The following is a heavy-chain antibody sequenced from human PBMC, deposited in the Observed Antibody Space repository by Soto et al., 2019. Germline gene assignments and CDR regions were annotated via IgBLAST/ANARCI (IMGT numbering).Heavy chain of an antibody. D-gene: IGHD2-21*01. CDR3: AHSRLGPINY. CDR1: GFSLITDEVG. CDR2: IYWDDDE. V-gene: IGHV2-5*02. Sequence: QITLKESGPTLVKPTQTLTLTCTFSGFSLITDEVGVGWLRQPPGEAPEWLALIYWDDDERYSPSLRRRLTITKDTSKNQVVLTMTDMSPVDTATYYCAHSRLGPINYWGQGTLITVSS. J-gene: IGHJ4*02.